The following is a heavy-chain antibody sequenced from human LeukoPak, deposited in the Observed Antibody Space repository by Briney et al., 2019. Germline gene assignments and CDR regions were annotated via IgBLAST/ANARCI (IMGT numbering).Heavy chain of an antibody. CDR2: IYYSGST. CDR3: ARSVAVAGPLRYFDL. J-gene: IGHJ2*01. V-gene: IGHV4-59*01. CDR1: DGSISSYY. Sequence: SETLSLTCTVSDGSISSYYWSWIRQPPGKGLEWIGYIYYSGSTNYNPSLKSRVTISVDTSKNQFSLKLSSVTAADTAVYYCARSVAVAGPLRYFDLWGRGTLVTVSS. D-gene: IGHD6-19*01.